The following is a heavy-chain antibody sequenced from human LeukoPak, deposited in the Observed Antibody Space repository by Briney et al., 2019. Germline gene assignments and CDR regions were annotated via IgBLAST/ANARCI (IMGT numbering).Heavy chain of an antibody. V-gene: IGHV4-34*01. J-gene: IGHJ4*02. CDR2: INHSGST. CDR3: ARGRMVAMIVVVTHYFDY. Sequence: SETLSLTCAVYGGSFSGYYWSWIRQPPGKGLEWIGEINHSGSTNYNPSLKSRVTISVDTSKNQFSLKLSSVTAADTAVYYCARGRMVAMIVVVTHYFDYWGQGTLVTVSS. CDR1: GGSFSGYY. D-gene: IGHD3-22*01.